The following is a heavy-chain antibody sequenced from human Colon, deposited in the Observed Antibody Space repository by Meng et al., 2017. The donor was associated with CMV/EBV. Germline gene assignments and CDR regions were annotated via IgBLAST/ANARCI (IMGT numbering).Heavy chain of an antibody. Sequence: ETLSLTCAASGFTFSSYWMSWVRQAPGKGLEWVANIKQDGSEKYYVDSVKGRFTISRDNAKNSLYLQMNSLRAEDTAVYYCARDRSGLRFLEWLNYYYYGMDVWGQGTTVTVSS. V-gene: IGHV3-7*01. J-gene: IGHJ6*02. CDR2: IKQDGSEK. D-gene: IGHD3-3*01. CDR3: ARDRSGLRFLEWLNYYYYGMDV. CDR1: GFTFSSYW.